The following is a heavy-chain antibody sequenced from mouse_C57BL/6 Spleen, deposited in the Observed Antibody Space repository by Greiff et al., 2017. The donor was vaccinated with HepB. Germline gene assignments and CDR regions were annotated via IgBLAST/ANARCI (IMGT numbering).Heavy chain of an antibody. J-gene: IGHJ2*01. CDR1: GFSLSTSGMG. Sequence: QVTLKVSGPGILQSSQTLSLTCSFSGFSLSTSGMGVSWIRQPSGKGLEWLAHIYWDDDKRYNPSLKSRLTISKDTSRNQVFLKITSVDTADTATYYCARIGFYDYGSSGYYFDYWGQGTTLTVSS. CDR2: IYWDDDK. D-gene: IGHD1-1*01. CDR3: ARIGFYDYGSSGYYFDY. V-gene: IGHV8-12*01.